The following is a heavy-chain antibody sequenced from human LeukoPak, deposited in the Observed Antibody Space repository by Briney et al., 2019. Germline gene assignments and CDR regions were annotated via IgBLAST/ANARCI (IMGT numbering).Heavy chain of an antibody. CDR3: ARGRGSYYFDY. CDR2: IYSGGST. V-gene: IGHV3-53*01. CDR1: GFTVSTNY. J-gene: IGHJ4*02. Sequence: PGGSLRLSCAASGFTVSTNYLSWVRQAPGKGLEWVSVIYSGGSTYYADSVKGRFTISRDNSKNTLYLQMNSLGAEDTAVYYCARGRGSYYFDYWGQGTLVTVSS. D-gene: IGHD1-26*01.